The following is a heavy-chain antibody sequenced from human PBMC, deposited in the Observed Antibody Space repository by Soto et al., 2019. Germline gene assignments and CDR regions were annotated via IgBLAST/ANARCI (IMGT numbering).Heavy chain of an antibody. Sequence: PSETLSLTCAVSGGSISSGGYSWSWIRQPPGKGLEWIGYIYHSGSTYYNPSLKSRVTISVDRSKNQFSLKLSSVTAADTAVYYCARSLFKRWLQWEFVAFDIWGQGTMVTVSS. D-gene: IGHD5-12*01. V-gene: IGHV4-30-2*01. CDR2: IYHSGST. J-gene: IGHJ3*02. CDR1: GGSISSGGYS. CDR3: ARSLFKRWLQWEFVAFDI.